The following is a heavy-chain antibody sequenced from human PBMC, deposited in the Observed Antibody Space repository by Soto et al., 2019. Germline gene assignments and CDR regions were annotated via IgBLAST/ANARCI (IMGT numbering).Heavy chain of an antibody. Sequence: SETLSLTCAVSGGSFRSSSYYWGWIRQPPGKGLEWVGNIFYSGSAYYNPSLKSRVAISVDTSRNQFSLRLSSVTAADTAVYFLASPLHYSYASGVSSPWRDWGPGTLVTVSS. V-gene: IGHV4-39*01. J-gene: IGHJ4*02. CDR2: IFYSGSA. CDR3: ASPLHYSYASGVSSPWRD. CDR1: GGSFRSSSYY. D-gene: IGHD3-10*01.